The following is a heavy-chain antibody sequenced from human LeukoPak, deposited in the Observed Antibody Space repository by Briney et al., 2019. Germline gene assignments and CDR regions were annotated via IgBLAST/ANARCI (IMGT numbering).Heavy chain of an antibody. CDR2: TSSDLNVK. Sequence: QTGGSLRLSCAASGFTFRNYVIHWVRQAPGKGLEWVAVTSSDLNVKLYADSVKGRFTISRDNGKNSLYLQMNSLRAEDTAVYYCARDPFSSSSSVDYWGQGTLVTVSS. CDR1: GFTFRNYV. D-gene: IGHD6-13*01. J-gene: IGHJ4*02. CDR3: ARDPFSSSSSVDY. V-gene: IGHV3-30-3*01.